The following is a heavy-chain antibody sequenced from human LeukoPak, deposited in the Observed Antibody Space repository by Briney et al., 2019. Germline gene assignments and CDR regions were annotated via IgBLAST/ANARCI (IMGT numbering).Heavy chain of an antibody. CDR2: IYPGDSDT. V-gene: IGHV5-51*01. Sequence: PGESLKISCKGSGYSFTSYWIGWVRQMPGKGLEWMGVIYPGDSDTRYSPSFQGQVTISADKSIGTAYLQWSSLKASDTAMYYCASFNHYGGNRGTDAFDIWGQGTMVTVSS. CDR1: GYSFTSYW. CDR3: ASFNHYGGNRGTDAFDI. J-gene: IGHJ3*02. D-gene: IGHD4-23*01.